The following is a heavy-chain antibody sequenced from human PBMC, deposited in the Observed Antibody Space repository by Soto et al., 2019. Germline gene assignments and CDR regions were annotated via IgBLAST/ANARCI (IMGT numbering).Heavy chain of an antibody. CDR2: IIPIFGTA. D-gene: IGHD5-12*01. CDR3: ARRKWRQTDYFDY. Sequence: SVKVSCKASGGTFSSYAISWVRQAPAQGLEWMGGIIPIFGTANYAQKFQGRVTITADKSTSTAYMELSSLRSEDTAVYYCARRKWRQTDYFDYWGQGTLVTVSS. V-gene: IGHV1-69*06. CDR1: GGTFSSYA. J-gene: IGHJ4*02.